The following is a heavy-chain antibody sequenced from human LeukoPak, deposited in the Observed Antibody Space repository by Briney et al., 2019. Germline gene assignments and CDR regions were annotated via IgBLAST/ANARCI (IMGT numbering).Heavy chain of an antibody. Sequence: SETLSLTCTASGGSISSSSYYWGWVRQPPGKGLEWIGSIYSNGDTYYNPSLKSRVTISVDTSKNQFSLKLRSVTAADTAVYYCARSIVPGTRKVDYWGQGTLVTVSS. CDR2: IYSNGDT. V-gene: IGHV4-39*01. CDR1: GGSISSSSYY. CDR3: ARSIVPGTRKVDY. J-gene: IGHJ4*02. D-gene: IGHD2-2*01.